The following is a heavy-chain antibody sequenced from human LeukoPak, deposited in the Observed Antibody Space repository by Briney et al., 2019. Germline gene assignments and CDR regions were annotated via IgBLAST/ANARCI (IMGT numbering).Heavy chain of an antibody. J-gene: IGHJ6*03. Sequence: GGSLRLSCAASGFTFSSYAMSWVRQAPGKGLEWVSAISGSGGSTYYADSVKGRFTISRDNSKNTLYVQMNSLRVEDTAVYYCAKVRSDYYYMDVWGKGTTVTVSS. CDR1: GFTFSSYA. V-gene: IGHV3-23*01. CDR2: ISGSGGST. CDR3: AKVRSDYYYMDV.